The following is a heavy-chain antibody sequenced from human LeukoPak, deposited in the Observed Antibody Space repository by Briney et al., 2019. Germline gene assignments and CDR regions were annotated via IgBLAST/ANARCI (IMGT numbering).Heavy chain of an antibody. V-gene: IGHV3-53*01. J-gene: IGHJ4*02. Sequence: GGSLRLSCAASGFTFSSYWMSWVRQAPGKGLEWVSVIYSGGSTYYADSVKGRFTISRDNSKNTLYLQMNSLRAEDTAVYYCARESYSSGWADGYWGQGTLVTVSS. CDR2: IYSGGST. CDR1: GFTFSSYW. D-gene: IGHD6-19*01. CDR3: ARESYSSGWADGY.